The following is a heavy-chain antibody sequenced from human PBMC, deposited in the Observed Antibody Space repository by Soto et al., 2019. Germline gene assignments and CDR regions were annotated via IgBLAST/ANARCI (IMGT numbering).Heavy chain of an antibody. J-gene: IGHJ3*02. Sequence: VGSLRLSCAASGFTVSSSYLSWVRQSPGKGLEWVSIIYIGDSTYYADSVKGRFTLSRDNSKNTLYLQMDSLRPEDTAVYFCATSMTALIAFDIWGLGTMVTVSS. CDR3: ATSMTALIAFDI. CDR1: GFTVSSSY. V-gene: IGHV3-53*01. CDR2: IYIGDST. D-gene: IGHD2-21*02.